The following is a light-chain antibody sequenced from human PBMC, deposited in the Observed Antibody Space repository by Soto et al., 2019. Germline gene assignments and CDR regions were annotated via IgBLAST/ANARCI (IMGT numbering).Light chain of an antibody. CDR1: TSDVGGYEY. J-gene: IGLJ1*01. Sequence: QSALTQPASVSGSPGQSITISCTGSTSDVGGYEYVSWYQQHPAKAPKLMVYEVSNRPSGVSIRFFGSKSGSTASLTIYGLQAEDEADYYCSSYTIAGTYVFGSGTKLTV. CDR2: EVS. V-gene: IGLV2-14*01. CDR3: SSYTIAGTYV.